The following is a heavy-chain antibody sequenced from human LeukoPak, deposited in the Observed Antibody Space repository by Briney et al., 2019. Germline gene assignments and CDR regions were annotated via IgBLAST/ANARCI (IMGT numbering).Heavy chain of an antibody. D-gene: IGHD3-9*01. CDR2: ISSSSSTI. J-gene: IGHJ3*02. V-gene: IGHV3-48*01. CDR1: GFTFSSYS. CDR3: AREPQRHYDIVNGYYTDDAFDI. Sequence: GGSLRLSCAASGFTFSSYSMNWVRQAPGKGLEWVSYISSSSSTIYYADSVKGRFTISRDNAKNSLYLQMNSLRAEDTAVYYCAREPQRHYDIVNGYYTDDAFDIWGQGTTVTVSS.